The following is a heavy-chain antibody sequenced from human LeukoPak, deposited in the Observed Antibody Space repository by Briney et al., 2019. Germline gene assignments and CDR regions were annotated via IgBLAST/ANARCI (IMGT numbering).Heavy chain of an antibody. V-gene: IGHV3-30*18. CDR1: GFTFSNFG. CDR2: ISYDGKVT. D-gene: IGHD3-10*01. J-gene: IGHJ4*02. Sequence: QPGGSLRLSCAASGFTFSNFGMHWVRQAPGKGLEWMAVISYDGKVTYYADSVKGRFTISRDNSKNTLYLQMASLRGEDMALYYCAKERDYRVSTSCDYWGQGTQVTVSS. CDR3: AKERDYRVSTSCDY.